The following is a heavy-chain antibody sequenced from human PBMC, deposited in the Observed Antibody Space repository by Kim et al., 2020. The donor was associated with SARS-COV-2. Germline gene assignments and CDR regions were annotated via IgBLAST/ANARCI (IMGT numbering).Heavy chain of an antibody. J-gene: IGHJ4*02. Sequence: SVKGRFTISRDNAKNSLYLQMNSLRAEDTAVYYCAGSYYDFWSGYPRNFDYWGQGTLVTVSS. CDR3: AGSYYDFWSGYPRNFDY. D-gene: IGHD3-3*01. V-gene: IGHV3-48*03.